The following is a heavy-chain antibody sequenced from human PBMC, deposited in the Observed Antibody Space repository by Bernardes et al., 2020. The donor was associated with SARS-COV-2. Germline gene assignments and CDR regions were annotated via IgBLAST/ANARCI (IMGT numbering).Heavy chain of an antibody. CDR2: ISGSGGST. V-gene: IGHV3-23*01. D-gene: IGHD5-12*01. J-gene: IGHJ4*02. Sequence: GGSLRLSCAGSGFTFSSYAMSWVRQAPGKGLEWVSGISGSGGSTYYADSVKGRFTISRDNSKNTLYLQMSSLRGEDTAVYYCAKTYRVATITPYYFDYWGQGTLVTVSS. CDR3: AKTYRVATITPYYFDY. CDR1: GFTFSSYA.